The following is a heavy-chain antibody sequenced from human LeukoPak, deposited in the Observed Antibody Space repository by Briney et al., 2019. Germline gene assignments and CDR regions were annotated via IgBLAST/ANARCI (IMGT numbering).Heavy chain of an antibody. V-gene: IGHV4-30-2*01. CDR2: IYHSGST. CDR3: AREATGPYYYYYYGMDV. J-gene: IGHJ6*02. CDR1: GGSISSGGYS. D-gene: IGHD1-26*01. Sequence: SETLSLTCAVSGGSISSGGYSWSWIRQPPGKGLEWIGYIYHSGSTYYNPSLKSRVTISVDRSKNQFSLKLSSVTAADTAVYYCAREATGPYYYYYYGMDVWGQGTTVTVSS.